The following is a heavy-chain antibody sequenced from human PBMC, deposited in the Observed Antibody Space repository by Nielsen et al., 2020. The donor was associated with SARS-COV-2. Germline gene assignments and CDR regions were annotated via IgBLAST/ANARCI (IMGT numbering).Heavy chain of an antibody. CDR3: ARTSGGFYIDS. D-gene: IGHD2-15*01. CDR2: IDWDDDK. Sequence: SGPTLVKPTQTLTLTCTFSGFSLTTNGMRVSWIRQPPGKALEWLARIDWDDDKFYNRSLRTRLTISKDTSNNQVALTMTNMDPVDTATYYCARTSGGFYIDSWGQGTLVTVSS. V-gene: IGHV2-70*04. CDR1: GFSLTTNGMR. J-gene: IGHJ5*01.